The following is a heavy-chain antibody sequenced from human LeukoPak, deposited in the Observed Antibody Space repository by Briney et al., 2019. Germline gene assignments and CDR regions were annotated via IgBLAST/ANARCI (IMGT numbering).Heavy chain of an antibody. Sequence: GGSLRLSCAASGFTFDNYAMHWVWQAPGKGLEWVSGISWNSGSIGYADSVKGRFTISRDNAKNTLYLQMNSLRAEDTAVYYCARDLNGKYFDYWGQGTLVTVSS. D-gene: IGHD4-17*01. J-gene: IGHJ4*02. CDR1: GFTFDNYA. CDR3: ARDLNGKYFDY. V-gene: IGHV3-9*01. CDR2: ISWNSGSI.